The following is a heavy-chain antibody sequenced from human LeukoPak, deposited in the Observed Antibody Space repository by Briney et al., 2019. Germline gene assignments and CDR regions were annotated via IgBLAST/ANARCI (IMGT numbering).Heavy chain of an antibody. CDR1: GFTFTNSA. Sequence: SVKVSCKASGFTFTNSAMQWVRQARGQRLEWIGWIVVGSGNTKYAQKLQQRVTITRDMSTTTAYMELTSLRSEDTAVYYCAADNQQITVWGQGTLVTVSS. D-gene: IGHD5-24*01. J-gene: IGHJ4*02. CDR3: AADNQQITV. CDR2: IVVGSGNT. V-gene: IGHV1-58*02.